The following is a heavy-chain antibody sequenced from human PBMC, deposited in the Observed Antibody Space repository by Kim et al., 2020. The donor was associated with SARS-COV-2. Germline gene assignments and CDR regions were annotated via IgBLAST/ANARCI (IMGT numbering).Heavy chain of an antibody. Sequence: QGRVTMTRDTSTSTVYMELSSLRSEDTAVYYCARGRWDSSWPEDSYYFDYWGQGTLVTVSS. CDR3: ARGRWDSSWPEDSYYFDY. V-gene: IGHV1-46*01. D-gene: IGHD6-13*01. J-gene: IGHJ4*02.